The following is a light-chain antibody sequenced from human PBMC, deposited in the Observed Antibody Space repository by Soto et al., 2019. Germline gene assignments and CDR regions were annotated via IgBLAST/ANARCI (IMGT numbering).Light chain of an antibody. V-gene: IGLV1-51*02. CDR3: RTWDTSLTVYV. CDR1: SSNIGNHY. CDR2: ENN. Sequence: PSGSAVPGHKVTISSTRSSSNIGNHYVSWYQQLPGTAPKLLIYENNKRPSGIPDRFSGSKSGTSATLGITGLQFGEEAADCGRTWDTSLTVYVAVAGTKVTVL. J-gene: IGLJ1*01.